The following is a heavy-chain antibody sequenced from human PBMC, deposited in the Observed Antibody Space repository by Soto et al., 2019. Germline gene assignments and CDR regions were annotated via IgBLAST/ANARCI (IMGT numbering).Heavy chain of an antibody. CDR2: IFVSGDS. Sequence: HSCTLFITCAVSRVSVRRYFWSWVRQPPGRGLEWVGYIFVSGDSNYNPSLKSQVSISLDTSRNQFSLRLSSVTPADTAVYYCARARSGYNIDAFDLWGQGTMVPVSS. CDR1: RVSVRRYF. CDR3: ARARSGYNIDAFDL. V-gene: IGHV4-59*02. J-gene: IGHJ3*01. D-gene: IGHD5-12*01.